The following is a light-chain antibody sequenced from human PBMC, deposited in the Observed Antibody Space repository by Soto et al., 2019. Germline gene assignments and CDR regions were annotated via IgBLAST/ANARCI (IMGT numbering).Light chain of an antibody. CDR1: QSVSSNY. J-gene: IGKJ4*01. CDR2: DAS. Sequence: EIVLTQSPGTLSLSPGERATLSCRASQSVSSNYLAWYQQRPVQAPRLLIYDASKRATGIPARFSGSGSGTDFTLTISSLEPEDFAVYYCQQRSNWPLTFGGGTKVDIK. CDR3: QQRSNWPLT. V-gene: IGKV3-11*01.